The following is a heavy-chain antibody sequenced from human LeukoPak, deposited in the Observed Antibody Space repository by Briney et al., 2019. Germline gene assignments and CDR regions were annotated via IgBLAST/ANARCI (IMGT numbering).Heavy chain of an antibody. J-gene: IGHJ4*02. D-gene: IGHD5-18*01. CDR2: IIPIFGTA. CDR3: ALDTAESYYLDY. CDR1: GGTFSSYA. V-gene: IGHV1-69*06. Sequence: GSSVKVSYKASGGTFSSYAISWVRQAPGQGLEWMGGIIPIFGTANYAQKFQGRVTITADKSTSTAYMELSSLRSEDTAVYYCALDTAESYYLDYWGQGTLVTVSS.